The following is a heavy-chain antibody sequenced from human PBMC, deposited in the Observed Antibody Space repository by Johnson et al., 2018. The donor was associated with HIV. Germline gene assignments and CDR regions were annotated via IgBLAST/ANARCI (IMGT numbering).Heavy chain of an antibody. Sequence: QLVESGGGVVQPGGSLRLSCAASGFTFSSYGMHWVRQAPGKGLEWVAFIRYDGSNKYYADSVKGRFTISRDNSKNTLYLQMNSLRAEETAVYYCARDGGFSGAFDIWGQGTMVTVSS. CDR2: IRYDGSNK. D-gene: IGHD3-16*01. V-gene: IGHV3-30*02. CDR1: GFTFSSYG. J-gene: IGHJ3*02. CDR3: ARDGGFSGAFDI.